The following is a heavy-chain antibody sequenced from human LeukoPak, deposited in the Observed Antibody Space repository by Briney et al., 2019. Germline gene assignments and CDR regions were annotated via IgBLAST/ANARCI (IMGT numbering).Heavy chain of an antibody. V-gene: IGHV1-2*02. CDR3: ARGGYGDSSYYYYYGMDV. CDR2: INPNSGGT. D-gene: IGHD4-17*01. J-gene: IGHJ6*02. Sequence: GASVTVSCTASGYTFTGYYMHWVRQAPGQGLEWMGWINPNSGGTNYAQKFQGRVTMTRDTSISTAYMELSRLRSDDTAVYYCARGGYGDSSYYYYYGMDVWGQGTTVTVSS. CDR1: GYTFTGYY.